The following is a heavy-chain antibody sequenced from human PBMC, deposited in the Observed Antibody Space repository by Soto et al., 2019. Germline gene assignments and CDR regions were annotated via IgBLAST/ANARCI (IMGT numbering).Heavy chain of an antibody. J-gene: IGHJ4*02. D-gene: IGHD6-19*01. CDR2: ISGSGDST. Sequence: EVQLLESGGGLVQPGGSLRLSCAASGFTFSTYAMNWVRQAPGKGLEWVSGISGSGDSTYYADSVKGRFTVSRDNSKNTLYLQMNSLRAEDTAVFYCAKERSSGWSFDYWGQGNLVTVSS. V-gene: IGHV3-23*01. CDR3: AKERSSGWSFDY. CDR1: GFTFSTYA.